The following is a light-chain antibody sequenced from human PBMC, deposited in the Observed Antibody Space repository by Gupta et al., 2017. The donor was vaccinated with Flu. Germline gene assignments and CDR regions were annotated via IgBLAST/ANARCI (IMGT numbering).Light chain of an antibody. CDR3: QQYGSSPPYT. CDR2: GAS. Sequence: EIVLTQSPGTLSLSPGARATLSCRASQSISSSYLAWYQQKPGQAPRLLIYGASSRATGIPDRFSGSGSGTDFTLTISRLEPGDFAVYYCQQYGSSPPYTFGQGTKLEIK. J-gene: IGKJ2*01. V-gene: IGKV3-20*01. CDR1: QSISSSY.